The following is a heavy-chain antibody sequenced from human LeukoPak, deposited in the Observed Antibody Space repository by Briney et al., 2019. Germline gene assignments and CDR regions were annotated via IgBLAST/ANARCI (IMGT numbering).Heavy chain of an antibody. V-gene: IGHV1-18*01. Sequence: ASVTVSCKASGYTFTSYGISWVRQAPGQGLEWMGWISAYNGNTNYAQKLQGRVTMTTDTSTSTAYMELRSLRSDDTAVYYCARVLRWYDSSGYLNYWGQGTLVTVSS. CDR2: ISAYNGNT. D-gene: IGHD3-22*01. J-gene: IGHJ4*02. CDR1: GYTFTSYG. CDR3: ARVLRWYDSSGYLNY.